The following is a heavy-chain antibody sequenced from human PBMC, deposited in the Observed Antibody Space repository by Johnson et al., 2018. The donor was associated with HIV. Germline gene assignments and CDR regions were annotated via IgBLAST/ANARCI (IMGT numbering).Heavy chain of an antibody. V-gene: IGHV3-66*02. CDR3: VRPAAAGRDDAFDI. CDR2: IYSGGST. CDR1: GFTFSSYP. J-gene: IGHJ3*02. D-gene: IGHD6-13*01. Sequence: VQLVESGGGLVQPGGSLRLSCAASGFTFSSYPMHWVRQAPGKGLEWVSVIYSGGSTYYADSVKGRFTISRDNSKNTLYLQMNSLRAEDTAVYYCVRPAAAGRDDAFDIWGQGTMVTVSS.